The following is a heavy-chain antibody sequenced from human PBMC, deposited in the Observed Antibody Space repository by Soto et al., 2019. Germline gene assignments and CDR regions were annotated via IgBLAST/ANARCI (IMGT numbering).Heavy chain of an antibody. CDR3: VRRHVSATGIDWFDP. Sequence: AASVKVSCKASGGTFSIYGFSWVRQAPGQGPEWIGGIIPILTTPNYAQKFQGRVTIVADESTTTVYMELSSLKFEDTAVYYCVRRHVSATGIDWFDPWGQGTLVTVSS. J-gene: IGHJ5*02. CDR1: GGTFSIYG. CDR2: IIPILTTP. V-gene: IGHV1-69*13. D-gene: IGHD6-13*01.